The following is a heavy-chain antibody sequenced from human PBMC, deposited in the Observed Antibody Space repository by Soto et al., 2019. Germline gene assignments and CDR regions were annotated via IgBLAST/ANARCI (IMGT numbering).Heavy chain of an antibody. Sequence: HPGGSLRLSCAASGFTFSNYAMSWVRQAPGKGLEWVSGIGGRGTSSYYADSVKGRFAISRDNSYNTLFLQLHSLRAEDTAVYYCAKSRYADSSGEYYDFWGQGTRVTVSS. J-gene: IGHJ4*02. V-gene: IGHV3-23*01. CDR2: IGGRGTSS. CDR1: GFTFSNYA. CDR3: AKSRYADSSGEYYDF. D-gene: IGHD3-22*01.